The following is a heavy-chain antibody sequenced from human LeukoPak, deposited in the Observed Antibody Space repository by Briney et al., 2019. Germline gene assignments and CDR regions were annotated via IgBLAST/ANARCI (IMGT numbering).Heavy chain of an antibody. V-gene: IGHV4-59*12. CDR1: GGSISSYY. Sequence: PSETLSLTCTVSGGSISSYYWSWIRQPPGKGLEWIGYIYYSGSTNYNPSLKSRVTISVDTSKNQFSLELSSVTAADTAVYYCARVAAATTNPRFDYWGQGTLVTVSS. J-gene: IGHJ4*02. D-gene: IGHD5-24*01. CDR3: ARVAAATTNPRFDY. CDR2: IYYSGST.